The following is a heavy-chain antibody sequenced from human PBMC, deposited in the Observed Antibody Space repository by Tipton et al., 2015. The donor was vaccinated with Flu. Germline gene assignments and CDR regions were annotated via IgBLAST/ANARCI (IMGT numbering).Heavy chain of an antibody. J-gene: IGHJ3*02. CDR2: IYYSGST. CDR1: GGSISSSSYY. V-gene: IGHV4-39*07. Sequence: TLSLTCTVSGGSISSSSYYWGWIRQPPGKGLEWIGSIYYSGSTYYNPSLKSRVTISVDTSKNQFSLKLSSVTAVDTAVYYCARERGYYYGSGSYYDAFDIWGQGTMVTVSS. CDR3: ARERGYYYGSGSYYDAFDI. D-gene: IGHD3-10*01.